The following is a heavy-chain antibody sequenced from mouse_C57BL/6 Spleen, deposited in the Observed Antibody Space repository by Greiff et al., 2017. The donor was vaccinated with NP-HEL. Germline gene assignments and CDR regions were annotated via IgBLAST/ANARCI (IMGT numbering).Heavy chain of an antibody. CDR3: ARSPITTVVPYWYFDV. CDR1: GYTFTSYW. CDR2: IDPNSGGT. D-gene: IGHD1-1*01. J-gene: IGHJ1*03. Sequence: QVQLKQPGAELVKPGASVKLSCKASGYTFTSYWMHWVKQRPGRGLEWIGRIDPNSGGTKYNEKFKSKATLTVDKPSSTAYMQLSSLTSEDSAVYYCARSPITTVVPYWYFDVWGTGTTVTVSS. V-gene: IGHV1-72*01.